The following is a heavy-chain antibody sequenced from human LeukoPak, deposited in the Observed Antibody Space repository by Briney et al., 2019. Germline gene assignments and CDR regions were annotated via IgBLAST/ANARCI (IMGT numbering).Heavy chain of an antibody. CDR3: ARVDCSGGSCCQDD. J-gene: IGHJ4*02. CDR1: GFTFSSYW. CDR2: IKQDGSEK. V-gene: IGHV3-7*04. Sequence: VQPGGSLRLSCAASGFTFSSYWMTWARQAPGKGLEWVANIKQDGSEKYYVDSVKGRFTISRDNAKNSLYQQMNSLRAEDTAVYYCARVDCSGGSCCQDDWGQGTLVTVSS. D-gene: IGHD2-15*01.